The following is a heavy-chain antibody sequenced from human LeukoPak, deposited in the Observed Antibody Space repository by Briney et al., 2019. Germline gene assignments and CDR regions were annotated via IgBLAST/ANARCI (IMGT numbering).Heavy chain of an antibody. J-gene: IGHJ6*02. CDR3: ARQSSDILTGYYRGPYYYYGMDV. Sequence: SETLSLTCTVSGGSISSSNYYWGWIRQPPGKGLEWIGSIYYSGSTYYNPSLKSGVTISVDTSKNQFSLKLSSVTAADTTVYYCARQSSDILTGYYRGPYYYYGMDVWGQGTTVTVSS. D-gene: IGHD3-9*01. V-gene: IGHV4-39*01. CDR2: IYYSGST. CDR1: GGSISSSNYY.